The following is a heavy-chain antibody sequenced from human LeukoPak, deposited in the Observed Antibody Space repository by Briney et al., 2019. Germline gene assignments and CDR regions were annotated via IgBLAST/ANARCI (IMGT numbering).Heavy chain of an antibody. Sequence: PGGPWGSSGESLGFTSNNNAMSGFGGAPGKGRKWFSAISGSGDNTFYAGSVRGRFTISRDNSKNTLYLQMDSLRAEDTAIYYCTKDFRGSGYFFDYWGQGTPVTVSS. J-gene: IGHJ4*02. D-gene: IGHD3-10*01. CDR2: ISGSGDNT. V-gene: IGHV3-23*01. CDR1: GFTSNNNA. CDR3: TKDFRGSGYFFDY.